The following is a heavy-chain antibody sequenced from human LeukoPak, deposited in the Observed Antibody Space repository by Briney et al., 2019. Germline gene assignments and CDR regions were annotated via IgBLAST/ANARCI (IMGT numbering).Heavy chain of an antibody. CDR3: ARVQAGIAAADFDY. J-gene: IGHJ4*02. CDR1: GGSISSGDYY. CDR2: IYYSGST. V-gene: IGHV4-30-4*01. D-gene: IGHD6-13*01. Sequence: SETLSPTCTVSGGSISSGDYYWSWIRQPPGKGLEWIGYIYYSGSTYYNPSLKSRVTISVDTSKNQFSLKLSSVTAADTAVYYCARVQAGIAAADFDYWGQGTLVTVSS.